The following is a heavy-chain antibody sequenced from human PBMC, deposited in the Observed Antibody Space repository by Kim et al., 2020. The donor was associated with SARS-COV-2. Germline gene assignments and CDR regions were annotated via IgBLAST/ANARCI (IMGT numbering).Heavy chain of an antibody. CDR2: FSYNGNT. CDR3: ARRKLAGCTRP. Sequence: SETLSLTCTVSGGSINSFTDYWGWIRQPPGKGLEWIGSFSYNGNTYYNPSLKSRVTISADASKNQFSLILSSVTASDTATYYCARRKLAGCTRPWCPGT. V-gene: IGHV4-39*01. D-gene: IGHD3-3*02. J-gene: IGHJ5*02. CDR1: GGSINSFTDY.